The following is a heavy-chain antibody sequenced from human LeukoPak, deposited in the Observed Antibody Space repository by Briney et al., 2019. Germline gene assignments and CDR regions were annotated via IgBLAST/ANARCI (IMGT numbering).Heavy chain of an antibody. V-gene: IGHV3-74*01. CDR2: INSDGSST. J-gene: IGHJ4*02. D-gene: IGHD3-22*01. CDR3: ARDLYDAHYYDSSGYSLDY. CDR1: GFTFSSYW. Sequence: GGSLRLSCAASGFTFSSYWMHWVRQAPGKGQVWVSRINSDGSSTSYADSVKGRFTISRDNAKNTLYLQMNSLRAEDTAVYYCARDLYDAHYYDSSGYSLDYWGQGTLVTVSS.